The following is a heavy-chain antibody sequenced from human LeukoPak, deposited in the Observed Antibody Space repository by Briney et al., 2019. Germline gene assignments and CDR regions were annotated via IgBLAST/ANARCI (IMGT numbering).Heavy chain of an antibody. J-gene: IGHJ4*02. CDR2: ISGSGGST. CDR1: GFTFNSYA. Sequence: PGGSLRLSCAASGFTFNSYAMNWVRQAPGKGLEWVSVISGSGGSTYYADSVKGRFTISRGNSKNTLYLQMNSLRGEDTAVYYCAKDFCSGGSCYSGSDHWGQGTLVTVSS. CDR3: AKDFCSGGSCYSGSDH. D-gene: IGHD2-15*01. V-gene: IGHV3-23*01.